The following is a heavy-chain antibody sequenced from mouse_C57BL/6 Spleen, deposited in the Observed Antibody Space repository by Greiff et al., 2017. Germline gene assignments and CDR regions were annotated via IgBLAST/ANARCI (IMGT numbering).Heavy chain of an antibody. CDR1: GYSITSGYY. Sequence: EVQLQESGPGLVKPSQSLSLTCSVTGYSITSGYYWNWIRQFPGNKLEWMGYISYDGSNNYNPSLKNRISITRDTSNNHFFLKLNSVTTEDTATYYCARDFIDGYPAWFAYWGQGTLVTVSA. V-gene: IGHV3-6*01. CDR3: ARDFIDGYPAWFAY. CDR2: ISYDGSN. J-gene: IGHJ3*01. D-gene: IGHD2-3*01.